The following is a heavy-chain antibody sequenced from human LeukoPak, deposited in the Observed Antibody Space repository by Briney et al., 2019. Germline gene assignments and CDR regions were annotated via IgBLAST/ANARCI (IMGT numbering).Heavy chain of an antibody. D-gene: IGHD1-26*01. Sequence: ASVKVSCKASGYTFTAYYMHWVRQAPGQGLEWMGWINPNSGGTNYAQKFQGRVTMTRDTSISTAYMELSRLRSDDTAVYYCARDRDVVGALSYFDYWGQGTLVNASS. CDR1: GYTFTAYY. CDR2: INPNSGGT. CDR3: ARDRDVVGALSYFDY. J-gene: IGHJ4*02. V-gene: IGHV1-2*02.